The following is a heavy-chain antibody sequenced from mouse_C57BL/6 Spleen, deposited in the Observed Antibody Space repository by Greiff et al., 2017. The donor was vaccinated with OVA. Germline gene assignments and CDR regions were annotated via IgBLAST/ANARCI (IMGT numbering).Heavy chain of an antibody. Sequence: EVKLMESGGGLVKPGGSLKLSCAASGFTFSDYGMHWVRQAPEKGLEWVAYISSGSSTIYYADTVKGRFTISRDNAKNTLFLQMTSLRSEDTAMYYCARPAQATRYYYAMDYWGQGTSVTVSS. CDR3: ARPAQATRYYYAMDY. CDR1: GFTFSDYG. V-gene: IGHV5-17*01. CDR2: ISSGSSTI. D-gene: IGHD3-2*02. J-gene: IGHJ4*01.